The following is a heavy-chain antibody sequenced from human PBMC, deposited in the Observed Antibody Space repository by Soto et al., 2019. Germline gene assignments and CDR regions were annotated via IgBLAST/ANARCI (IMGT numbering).Heavy chain of an antibody. V-gene: IGHV3-33*01. CDR1: GFTFSSYG. CDR3: ARDHYYYGMDV. CDR2: IWYDGSNK. J-gene: IGHJ6*02. Sequence: PGGSLRLSCAASGFTFSSYGMHWVRQAPGKGLEWVAVIWYDGSNKYYADSVKGRFTISRDNSKNTLYLQMNSLRAEDTAVYYCARDHYYYGMDVWGQGTTVTVSS.